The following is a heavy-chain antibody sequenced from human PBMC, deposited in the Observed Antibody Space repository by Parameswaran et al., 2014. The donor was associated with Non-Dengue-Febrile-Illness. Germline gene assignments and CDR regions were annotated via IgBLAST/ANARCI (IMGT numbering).Heavy chain of an antibody. Sequence: WVRQAPGQGLEWMGWISAYNGNTNYAQKLQGRVTMTTDTSTSTAYMELRSLRSDDTAVYYCARTSGYPRGPWFATTPPGGQKSQNDYWGPGNPGHRLL. V-gene: IGHV1-18*01. CDR2: ISAYNGNT. D-gene: IGHD3-3*01. J-gene: IGHJ4*02. CDR3: ARTSGYPRGPWFATTPPGGQKSQNDY.